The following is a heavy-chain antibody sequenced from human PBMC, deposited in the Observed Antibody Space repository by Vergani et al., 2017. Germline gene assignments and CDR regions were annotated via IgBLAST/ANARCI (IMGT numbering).Heavy chain of an antibody. Sequence: QVQVVQSGAEVKKSGASVKVSCKTSGYTFSNYYMHWVRQAPGQGLEWMGIINPSGGHTNYAQKFQGRVTMTRDTSTRTVYMELSSLRSEDTAIYYCDSGDYGILTAYGFWGQGTMVTVSA. J-gene: IGHJ4*02. CDR2: INPSGGHT. CDR1: GYTFSNYY. CDR3: DSGDYGILTAYGF. D-gene: IGHD3-9*01. V-gene: IGHV1-46*03.